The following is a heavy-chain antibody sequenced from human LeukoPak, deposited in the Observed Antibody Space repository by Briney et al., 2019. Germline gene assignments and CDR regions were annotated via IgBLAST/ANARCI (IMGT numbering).Heavy chain of an antibody. Sequence: GGSLRLSCAASGFTFSSYSMNWVRQAPGKGLEWVSPISSSSSYIYYADSVKGRFTISRDNAKNSLYLQMNSLRAEDTAVYYCARDSPYYDSSGYPPSVHAFDIWGQGTMVTVS. J-gene: IGHJ3*02. CDR1: GFTFSSYS. CDR2: ISSSSSYI. V-gene: IGHV3-21*01. D-gene: IGHD3-22*01. CDR3: ARDSPYYDSSGYPPSVHAFDI.